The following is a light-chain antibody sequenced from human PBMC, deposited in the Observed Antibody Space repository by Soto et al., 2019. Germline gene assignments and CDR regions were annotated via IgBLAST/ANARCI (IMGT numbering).Light chain of an antibody. CDR1: SSDIGGYNF. V-gene: IGLV2-8*01. Sequence: QSVLTQPPSASGSPGQSVTISCTGTSSDIGGYNFVSWYQQHPGKAPKLMIYEVSKRPSGVPDRFSGSKSGNTASLTVSWLQAEDEADYYCSSYAGSNLVFGGGTKLTVL. CDR2: EVS. CDR3: SSYAGSNLV. J-gene: IGLJ2*01.